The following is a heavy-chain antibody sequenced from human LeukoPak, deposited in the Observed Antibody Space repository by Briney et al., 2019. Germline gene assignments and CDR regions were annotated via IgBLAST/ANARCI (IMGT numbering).Heavy chain of an antibody. J-gene: IGHJ4*02. D-gene: IGHD3-3*01. CDR2: ISGSGGST. V-gene: IGHV3-23*01. CDR1: GFTFSSYA. Sequence: GGSLRLSCAASGFTFSSYAMSWVRQAPGKGLEWVSAISGSGGSTYYADSVKGRFTISRDNAKNSLYLQMNSLRAEDTAVYYCARDDDFWSGYSIDYWGQGTLVTVSS. CDR3: ARDDDFWSGYSIDY.